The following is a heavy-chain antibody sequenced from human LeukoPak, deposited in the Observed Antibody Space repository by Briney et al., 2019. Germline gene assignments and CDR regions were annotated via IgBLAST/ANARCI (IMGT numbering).Heavy chain of an antibody. CDR2: INQGEGEK. CDR1: GFTFSSHW. V-gene: IGHV3-7*03. J-gene: IGHJ4*02. Sequence: GGSLRLSCADSGFTFSSHWMSWVRQAPGKGLEWVANINQGEGEKYYVDSVKGRFTISRDNAKKSLFLQMNSLRAEDTAVYYCARGRFIAGTTAYYFDYWGQGTLVTVSS. CDR3: ARGRFIAGTTAYYFDY. D-gene: IGHD1-26*01.